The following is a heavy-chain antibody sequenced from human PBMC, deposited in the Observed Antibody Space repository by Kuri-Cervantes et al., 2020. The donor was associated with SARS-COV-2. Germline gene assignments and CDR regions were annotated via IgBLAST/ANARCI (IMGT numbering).Heavy chain of an antibody. V-gene: IGHV3-30*14. J-gene: IGHJ4*02. CDR3: ARVLWDFDSSGYPFDS. CDR2: ISYDGSNK. Sequence: GESLKISCAASGFTFSSYAMHWVRQAPGKGLEWVAVISYDGSNKYYADSVKGRFTISRDTSKNTLYLEMKSLRVEDTAVYYCARVLWDFDSSGYPFDSWGQGTLVTVSS. D-gene: IGHD3-22*01. CDR1: GFTFSSYA.